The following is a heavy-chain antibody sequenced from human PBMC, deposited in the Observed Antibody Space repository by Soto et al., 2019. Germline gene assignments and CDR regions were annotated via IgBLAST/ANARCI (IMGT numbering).Heavy chain of an antibody. D-gene: IGHD1-26*01. V-gene: IGHV1-2*02. J-gene: IGHJ6*01. Sequence: ASVKVSCKASGYTFTGYYMHWVRQAPGQGLEWMGWINPNSGGTNYAQKFQGRVTMTRDTSISTAYMELSRLRSDDTAVYYCATDHPPGNRGRSLQFYRRYYYYGLDGCRQGTTVT. CDR2: INPNSGGT. CDR3: ATDHPPGNRGRSLQFYRRYYYYGLDG. CDR1: GYTFTGYY.